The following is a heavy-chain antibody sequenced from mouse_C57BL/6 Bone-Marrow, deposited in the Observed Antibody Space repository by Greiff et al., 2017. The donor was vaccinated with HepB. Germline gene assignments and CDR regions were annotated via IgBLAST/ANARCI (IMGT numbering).Heavy chain of an antibody. CDR3: ARGGYYGSSFAMDY. V-gene: IGHV5-4*03. J-gene: IGHJ4*01. CDR2: ISDGGSYT. D-gene: IGHD1-1*01. CDR1: GFTFSSYA. Sequence: EVKLVESGGGLVKPGGSLKLSCAASGFTFSSYAVSWVRQTPEKRLEWVATISDGGSYTYYPDNVKGRFTISRDNAKNNLYLQMSHLKSEDTAMYYCARGGYYGSSFAMDYWGQGTSVTVSS.